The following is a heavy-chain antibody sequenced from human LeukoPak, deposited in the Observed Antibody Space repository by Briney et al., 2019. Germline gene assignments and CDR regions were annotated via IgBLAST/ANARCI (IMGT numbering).Heavy chain of an antibody. CDR3: ARRAVVPAATQQFGP. CDR1: GGSFSGYY. J-gene: IGHJ5*02. CDR2: INHTGST. Sequence: SETLSLTCAVYGGSFSGYYWSWIRQPPGKGLEWIGEINHTGSTNYNPSLKSRVTISVDTSKNQFSPKLSSVTAADTAVYYCARRAVVPAATQQFGPWGQGTLVTVSS. V-gene: IGHV4-34*01. D-gene: IGHD2-2*01.